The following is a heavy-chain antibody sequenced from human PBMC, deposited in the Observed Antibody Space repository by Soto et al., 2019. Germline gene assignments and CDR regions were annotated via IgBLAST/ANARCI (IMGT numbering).Heavy chain of an antibody. CDR2: ISGYNGKT. CDR1: GYMFNSYG. V-gene: IGHV1-18*01. J-gene: IGHJ4*02. CDR3: ARDETYTAGWYFEH. D-gene: IGHD6-19*01. Sequence: QVQLVQSGAEVKKRGASVKVSCKASGYMFNSYGMSWLRQAPGQGLEWIGWISGYNGKTDLAKKCQGRVTMTTEASTSTVYMELTSLRFDDTALYYCARDETYTAGWYFEHWGQGTLVTVPS.